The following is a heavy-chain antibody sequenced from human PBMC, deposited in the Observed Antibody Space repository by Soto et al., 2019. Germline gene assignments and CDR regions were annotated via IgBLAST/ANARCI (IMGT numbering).Heavy chain of an antibody. Sequence: QVQLVQSGAEVKKPGSSVKLSCKASGGTFNSYAISWVRQAPGQGLGWMGGIIPISETTNYAQKFQGRVTITADECGSTAYMELSSLRSEDKAVYYCARSQGSSTSLEIYYYYYYGIGVWWQGTTGTVSS. V-gene: IGHV1-69*01. CDR3: ARSQGSSTSLEIYYYYYYGIGV. J-gene: IGHJ6*01. D-gene: IGHD2-2*01. CDR2: IIPISETT. CDR1: GGTFNSYA.